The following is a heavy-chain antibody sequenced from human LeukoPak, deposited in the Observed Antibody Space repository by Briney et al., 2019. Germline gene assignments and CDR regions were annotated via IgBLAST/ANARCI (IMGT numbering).Heavy chain of an antibody. Sequence: GESLKISCKGSGYSFSSSWIAWGRQMPGKGLGWMGIIYSGDSDTRYSPSFQGKVTIPAAKSISTAYLQWSSLKASDTAMYYCARHRYCSGGSCDFDIWGQGTLVTVSS. J-gene: IGHJ3*02. D-gene: IGHD2-15*01. V-gene: IGHV5-51*01. CDR2: IYSGDSDT. CDR1: GYSFSSSW. CDR3: ARHRYCSGGSCDFDI.